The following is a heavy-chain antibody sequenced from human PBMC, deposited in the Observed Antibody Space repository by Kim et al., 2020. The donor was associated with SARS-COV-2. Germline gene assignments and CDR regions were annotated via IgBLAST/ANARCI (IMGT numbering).Heavy chain of an antibody. CDR2: SYT. V-gene: IGHV5-10-1*01. CDR3: ARIAVAGIGY. D-gene: IGHD6-19*01. Sequence: SYTNHSPSFHGHVTISADKSISTSYLQWSSLKASDTAMYYCARIAVAGIGYWGQGTLVTVSS. J-gene: IGHJ4*02.